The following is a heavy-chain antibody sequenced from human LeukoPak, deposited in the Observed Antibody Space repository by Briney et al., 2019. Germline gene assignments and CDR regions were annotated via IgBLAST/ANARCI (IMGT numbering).Heavy chain of an antibody. CDR1: GFTVSSNY. J-gene: IGHJ4*02. Sequence: PGGSLRLSCAASGFTVSSNYMSWVRQAPGKGLEWVSVIYSGGSTYYADSVKGRFTISRDNSKNTLYLQMNSLRAEDTAVYYCAREGDYYCSGGSCYDYWGQGTLVTVSS. CDR2: IYSGGST. CDR3: AREGDYYCSGGSCYDY. V-gene: IGHV3-53*01. D-gene: IGHD2-15*01.